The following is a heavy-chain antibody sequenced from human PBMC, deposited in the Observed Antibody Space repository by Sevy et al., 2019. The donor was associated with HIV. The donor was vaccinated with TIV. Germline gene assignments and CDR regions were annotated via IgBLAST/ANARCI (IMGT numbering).Heavy chain of an antibody. D-gene: IGHD1-1*01. CDR1: GFTFSNYW. Sequence: GSLRLSCAASGFTFSNYWMHWVRQAPGKGLVWVSCFSSDGRSTSYADSVKGRFTISRDNGKNTLYLQMNSLRVEDTAVYYCARDGTRGDFDYWGQGALVTVSS. CDR3: ARDGTRGDFDY. J-gene: IGHJ4*02. CDR2: FSSDGRST. V-gene: IGHV3-74*01.